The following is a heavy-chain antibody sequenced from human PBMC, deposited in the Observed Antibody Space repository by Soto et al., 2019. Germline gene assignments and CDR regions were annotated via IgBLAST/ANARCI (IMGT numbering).Heavy chain of an antibody. CDR1: GGSISSSGHY. Sequence: QLQLQESGPGLVKPSEALSLTCTVSGGSISSSGHYWGWIRQTPGKGLEWIGNIFYSGGTHYNASFRSRVSRSVDSSKNQLSLKVTSVTAADTAVYYCARRSYGSGVELWGRGTLVTVSS. J-gene: IGHJ4*02. CDR2: IFYSGGT. V-gene: IGHV4-39*01. CDR3: ARRSYGSGVEL. D-gene: IGHD3-10*01.